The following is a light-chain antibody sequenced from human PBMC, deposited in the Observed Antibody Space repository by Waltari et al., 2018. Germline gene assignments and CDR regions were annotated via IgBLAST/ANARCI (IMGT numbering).Light chain of an antibody. V-gene: IGKV1-39*01. CDR2: AAS. J-gene: IGKJ2*01. CDR1: KNIRSY. CDR3: MQALQTPHT. Sequence: DLQMTQSPSSLSASVGDRVTISCRASKNIRSYLSWYQQKPGIAPKLVIYAASTLQSGVPSRFSGSGSGTDFTLTISRVEAEDVGIYYCMQALQTPHTFGQGTKLEIK.